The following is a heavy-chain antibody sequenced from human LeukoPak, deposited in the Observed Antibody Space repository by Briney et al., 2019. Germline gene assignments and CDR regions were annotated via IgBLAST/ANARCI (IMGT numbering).Heavy chain of an antibody. CDR1: GFTFSSYG. J-gene: IGHJ3*02. CDR2: IWYDGSNK. D-gene: IGHD3-9*01. CDR3: ARGLRYFDLDAFDI. V-gene: IGHV3-33*01. Sequence: GGSLRLSCAASGFTFSSYGMPWVRQASGKGLEWVAVIWYDGSNKYYADSVKGRFTISRDNSKNTLYLQMNSLRAEDTAVYYCARGLRYFDLDAFDIWGQGTMVTVSS.